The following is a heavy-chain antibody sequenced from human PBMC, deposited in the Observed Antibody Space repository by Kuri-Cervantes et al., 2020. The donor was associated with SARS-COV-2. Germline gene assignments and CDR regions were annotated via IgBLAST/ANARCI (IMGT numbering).Heavy chain of an antibody. J-gene: IGHJ3*02. CDR2: ISYDGSNK. D-gene: IGHD1-26*01. Sequence: GGSLRLSCAASGFTFSSYAMHWVRQAPGKGLEWVAVISYDGSNKYYADSVKGRFTISRDNSKNTLYLQMNSLRAEDTAVYYCAKEQRRWELLLNDAFDIWGQGTMVTVSS. V-gene: IGHV3-30-3*02. CDR3: AKEQRRWELLLNDAFDI. CDR1: GFTFSSYA.